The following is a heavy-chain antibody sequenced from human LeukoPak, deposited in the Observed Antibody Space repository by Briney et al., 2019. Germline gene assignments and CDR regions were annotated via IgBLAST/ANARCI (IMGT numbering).Heavy chain of an antibody. CDR1: GFSFSNYA. J-gene: IGHJ4*02. CDR2: ISGRGANT. D-gene: IGHD2-2*01. CDR3: AKAVVIVPTATPFDY. V-gene: IGHV3-23*01. Sequence: GGSLRLPCAASGFSFSNYAMSWVRQAPGKGLEWVSAISGRGANTYYADSVKGRFTISRDNSKNTLYMQMNSLRAEDTAVYYCAKAVVIVPTATPFDYWGQGTLVTVSS.